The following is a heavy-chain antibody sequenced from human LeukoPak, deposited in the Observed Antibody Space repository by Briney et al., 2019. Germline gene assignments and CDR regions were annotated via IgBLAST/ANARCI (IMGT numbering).Heavy chain of an antibody. V-gene: IGHV4-30-2*06. D-gene: IGHD3-10*01. CDR3: ARSQRESSYWYFDL. Sequence: SQTLSLTCAVSGDSISSGAYSWSWIRQSPGKGLEWIGYIYHSGSTYYNPSLKTRVAISVDRPKNQFSLKLSSVTAADTAVYYCARSQRESSYWYFDLWGRSTLVTVSS. CDR2: IYHSGST. CDR1: GDSISSGAYS. J-gene: IGHJ2*01.